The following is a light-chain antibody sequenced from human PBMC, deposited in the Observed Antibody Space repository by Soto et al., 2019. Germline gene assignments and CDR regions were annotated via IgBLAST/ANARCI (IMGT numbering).Light chain of an antibody. CDR1: QSISSW. Sequence: DIHMTKSPSTLSASVGDIVTVSFRGSQSISSWLAWYQQKPGKAPKLLIYDASSLESGVPSRFSGSGSGTEFTLTISRLEPEDFAVYYCQQYSSSPSITFGQGTRLEIK. J-gene: IGKJ5*01. V-gene: IGKV1-5*01. CDR2: DAS. CDR3: QQYSSSPSIT.